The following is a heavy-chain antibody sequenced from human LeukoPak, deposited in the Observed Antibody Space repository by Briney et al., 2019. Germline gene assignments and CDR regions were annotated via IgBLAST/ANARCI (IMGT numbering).Heavy chain of an antibody. CDR1: GGSISNYC. D-gene: IGHD2-15*01. J-gene: IGHJ4*02. CDR3: ARGNYCSGGSCSVFYFDY. V-gene: IGHV4-4*07. Sequence: PSETLSLTCTVSGGSISNYCWSWIRQSAGKRLEWIGRIYISGSTNYNPPLKSRVTMSVDTSKNQFSLKLSSVTAADTALYYCARGNYCSGGSCSVFYFDYWGPGNPVTGSS. CDR2: IYISGST.